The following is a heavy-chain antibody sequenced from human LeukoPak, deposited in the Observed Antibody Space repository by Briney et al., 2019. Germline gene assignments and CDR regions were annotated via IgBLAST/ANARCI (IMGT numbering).Heavy chain of an antibody. CDR2: IRSRGDGGTT. CDR3: SQGSAQYFDY. V-gene: IGHV3-15*07. D-gene: IGHD2-15*01. CDR1: GLTLSNVW. Sequence: PGGSLRLSCAVSGLTLSNVWMNWVRQAPGKGLEWVGRIRSRGDGGTTDFAAPVKGRFTISRDDSKNTLYLQMNSLTSEDTAVYYCSQGSAQYFDYWGQEPWSPSPQ. J-gene: IGHJ4*01.